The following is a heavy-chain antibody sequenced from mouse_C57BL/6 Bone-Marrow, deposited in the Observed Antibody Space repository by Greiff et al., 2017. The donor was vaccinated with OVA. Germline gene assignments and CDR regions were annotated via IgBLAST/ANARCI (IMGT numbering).Heavy chain of an antibody. CDR2: IRNKANGYTT. V-gene: IGHV7-3*01. CDR1: GFTFTDYY. CDR3: ARVFYGSRGDWYFDV. D-gene: IGHD1-1*01. Sequence: EVQRVESGGGLVQPGGSLSLSCAASGFTFTDYYMSWVRQPPGKALEWLGFIRNKANGYTTEYSASVKGRFTISRDNSQSILYLQMKALRAEDSATYYCARVFYGSRGDWYFDVWGTGTTVTVSS. J-gene: IGHJ1*03.